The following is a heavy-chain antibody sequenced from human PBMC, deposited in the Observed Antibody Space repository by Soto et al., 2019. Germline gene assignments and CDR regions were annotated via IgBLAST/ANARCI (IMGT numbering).Heavy chain of an antibody. V-gene: IGHV4-59*11. CDR2: IHYGGST. D-gene: IGHD1-26*01. CDR3: ARSWATDGGAAFDI. CDR1: GGSLTSHY. Sequence: QVQLQESGPGLVKPSETLSLSCAVSGGSLTSHYWGWVRQPPWRGLEWNGFIHYGGSTFYDPSLKSRVAISLYRSRDQFSLNLTSVTAADTAMYYCARSWATDGGAAFDIWGQGTMVTISS. J-gene: IGHJ3*02.